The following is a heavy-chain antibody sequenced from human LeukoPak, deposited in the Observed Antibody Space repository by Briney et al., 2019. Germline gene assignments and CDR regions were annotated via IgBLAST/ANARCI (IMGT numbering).Heavy chain of an antibody. J-gene: IGHJ3*02. Sequence: GGSLRLSCEASGFTFSSYWMHWVRQVPGKGLVWVSRISSDGSTTSYADSVKGRFSISRFNAKETLYLQMNSLRVEDTAVYYFAGGTDDVDIWGQGTLVTVSS. CDR3: AGGTDDVDI. D-gene: IGHD3-3*01. V-gene: IGHV3-74*01. CDR1: GFTFSSYW. CDR2: ISSDGSTT.